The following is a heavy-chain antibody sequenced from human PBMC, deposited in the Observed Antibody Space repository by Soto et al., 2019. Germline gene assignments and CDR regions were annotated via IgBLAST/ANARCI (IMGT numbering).Heavy chain of an antibody. V-gene: IGHV3-30*18. D-gene: IGHD3-16*02. J-gene: IGHJ4*02. Sequence: PGGSLRLSCAASGFTFSSYGMHWVRQAPGKGLEWVAVISYDGSNKYYADSVKGRFTISRDNSKNTLYLQMNSLRAEDTAVYYCAKDREVIRPYYFDYWGKGTLVTVSS. CDR3: AKDREVIRPYYFDY. CDR2: ISYDGSNK. CDR1: GFTFSSYG.